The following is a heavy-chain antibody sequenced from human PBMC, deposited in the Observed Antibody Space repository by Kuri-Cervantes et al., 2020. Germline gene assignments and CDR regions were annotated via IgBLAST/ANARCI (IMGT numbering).Heavy chain of an antibody. Sequence: ASVKVSCKASGYTFTGYYMHWVRQATGQGLEWMGWMNPNSGNTGYAQKFQGRVTMTRNTSISTAYMELSSLRSEDTAVYYCARDSARTSIAAVGWFDPWGQGTLVTVSS. J-gene: IGHJ5*02. CDR2: MNPNSGNT. CDR1: GYTFTGYY. D-gene: IGHD6-13*01. CDR3: ARDSARTSIAAVGWFDP. V-gene: IGHV1-8*02.